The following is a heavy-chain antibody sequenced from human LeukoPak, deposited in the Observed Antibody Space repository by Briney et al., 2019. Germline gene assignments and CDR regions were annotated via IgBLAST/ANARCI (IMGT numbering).Heavy chain of an antibody. J-gene: IGHJ5*02. CDR1: GYTFSDYY. CDR2: IKPNSGGT. V-gene: IGHV1-2*02. D-gene: IGHD5-18*01. Sequence: ASVKVSWKASGYTFSDYYMHWVRQAPGQGLEWMGWIKPNSGGTNYAQKFQGRVTMTRDTSINTAYMELSSLRSDDTAVYYCARGPAMVTTYRGGNWFDPWGQGTLVTVSS. CDR3: ARGPAMVTTYRGGNWFDP.